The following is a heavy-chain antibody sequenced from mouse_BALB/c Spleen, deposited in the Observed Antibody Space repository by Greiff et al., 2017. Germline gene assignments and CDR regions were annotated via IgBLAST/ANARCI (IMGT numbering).Heavy chain of an antibody. CDR2: IDPYYGGT. D-gene: IGHD2-3*01. Sequence: EVKLMESGPELEKPGASVKISCKASGYSFTGYNMNWVKQSNGKSLEWIGNIDPYYGGTSYNQKFKGKATLTVDKSSSTAYMQLKSLTSEDSAVYYCARTIYDGYFFDYWGQGTTLTVSS. CDR1: GYSFTGYN. J-gene: IGHJ2*01. CDR3: ARTIYDGYFFDY. V-gene: IGHV1-39*01.